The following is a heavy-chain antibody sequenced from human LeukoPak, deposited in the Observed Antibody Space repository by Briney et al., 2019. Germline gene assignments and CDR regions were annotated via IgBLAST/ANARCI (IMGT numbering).Heavy chain of an antibody. V-gene: IGHV1-46*01. CDR2: INPSGGST. D-gene: IGHD4-17*01. CDR3: ARDGDYWFDP. CDR1: GYTFTNYY. J-gene: IGHJ5*02. Sequence: ASVKVSCKASGYTFTNYYMHWVRQAPGQGLEWMGIINPSGGSTTYAQKFQGRVTMTRDTTISTVYMELSRLTSDDTALYYCARDGDYWFDPWGQGTLITVSS.